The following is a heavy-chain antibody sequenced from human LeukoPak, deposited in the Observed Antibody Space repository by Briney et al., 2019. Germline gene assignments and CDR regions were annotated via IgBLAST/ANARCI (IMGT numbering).Heavy chain of an antibody. V-gene: IGHV3-66*01. D-gene: IGHD6-25*01. CDR3: ARDRAATFSYDYYYGMDV. J-gene: IGHJ6*02. Sequence: GGSLRLSCAASGFTFSSYAMSWVRQAPGKGLEWVSVIYSGGSTYYADSVKGRFTISRDNSKNTLYLQMNSLRAEDTAVYYCARDRAATFSYDYYYGMDVWGQGTTVTVSS. CDR2: IYSGGST. CDR1: GFTFSSYA.